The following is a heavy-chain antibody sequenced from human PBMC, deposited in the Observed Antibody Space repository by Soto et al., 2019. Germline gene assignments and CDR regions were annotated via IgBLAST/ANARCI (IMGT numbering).Heavy chain of an antibody. Sequence: QVQLQQWGAGLLKPSETLSLTCAVYGGSFSGYYWSWIRQPRGKGLEWIGEINHSGSTNYNPSLKSRVTISVDTSKNQFSLKLSSVTAADTAVYYCARSGSGYYQYWGQGTLVTVSS. CDR2: INHSGST. J-gene: IGHJ4*02. CDR3: ARSGSGYYQY. D-gene: IGHD3-22*01. V-gene: IGHV4-34*01. CDR1: GGSFSGYY.